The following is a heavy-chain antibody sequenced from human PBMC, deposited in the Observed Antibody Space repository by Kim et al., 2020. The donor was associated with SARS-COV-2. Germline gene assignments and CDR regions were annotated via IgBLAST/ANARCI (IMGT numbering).Heavy chain of an antibody. CDR1: GGSISSSNW. J-gene: IGHJ5*02. CDR2: IYHSGST. D-gene: IGHD3-3*01. CDR3: ARKGARYDFWSGYLGFDP. Sequence: SETLSLTCAVSGGSISSSNWWSWVRQPPGKGLEWIGEIYHSGSTNYNPSLKSRVTISVDKSKNQFSLKLSSVTAADTAVYYCARKGARYDFWSGYLGFDPWGQGTLVTVSS. V-gene: IGHV4-4*02.